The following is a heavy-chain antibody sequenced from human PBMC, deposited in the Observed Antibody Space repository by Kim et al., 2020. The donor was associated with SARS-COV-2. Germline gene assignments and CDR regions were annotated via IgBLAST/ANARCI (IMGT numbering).Heavy chain of an antibody. Sequence: YATPVKGRFTISRDDSKKTLFLQMDSLKAEDTAVYYCTTDYYCGSSSCFNYWGQGTLVTVSS. V-gene: IGHV3-15*01. J-gene: IGHJ4*02. CDR3: TTDYYCGSSSCFNY. D-gene: IGHD2-2*01.